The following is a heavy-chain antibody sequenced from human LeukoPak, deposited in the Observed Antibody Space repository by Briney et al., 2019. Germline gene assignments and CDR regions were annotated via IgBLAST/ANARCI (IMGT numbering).Heavy chain of an antibody. CDR3: ARDLVPYGDFVNFDY. Sequence: GGSLRLSCAASGFTFNSYAMHWVRQAPGKGLEWVAVISYDGSNKDHAGSVKGRVTISRDNSKNTLYLQMNSLRVEDTAVYYCARDLVPYGDFVNFDYWGQGTLVTVSS. D-gene: IGHD4-17*01. CDR1: GFTFNSYA. CDR2: ISYDGSNK. V-gene: IGHV3-30*04. J-gene: IGHJ4*02.